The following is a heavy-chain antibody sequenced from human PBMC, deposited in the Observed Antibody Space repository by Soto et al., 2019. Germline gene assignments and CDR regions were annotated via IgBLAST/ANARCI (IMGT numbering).Heavy chain of an antibody. J-gene: IGHJ5*02. D-gene: IGHD6-6*01. CDR3: ARASGRGSSNWFHP. V-gene: IGHV1-69*13. Sequence: ASVKVSCKACGDTFSSYGISWVRQAPGQGLEFMGGIIPKFGTTNYAQKFRGRVTITADESTSTAYMEVSSLRSEDTAVYYCARASGRGSSNWFHPWGQATLVTVSS. CDR2: IIPKFGTT. CDR1: GDTFSSYG.